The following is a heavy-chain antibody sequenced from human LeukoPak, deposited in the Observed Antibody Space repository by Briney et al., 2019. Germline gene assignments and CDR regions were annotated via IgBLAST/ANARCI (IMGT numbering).Heavy chain of an antibody. J-gene: IGHJ4*02. Sequence: GGSLRLSCAASVFIFSNYDMHWVRQAPGKGLEWVAFLRYDETNEHYADSLKGRFTISRDNSKDTQYLHMNSLRVEDTAVYYCARGWYFDSWGQGTLVTVSS. D-gene: IGHD6-13*01. CDR2: LRYDETNE. V-gene: IGHV3-30*02. CDR3: ARGWYFDS. CDR1: VFIFSNYD.